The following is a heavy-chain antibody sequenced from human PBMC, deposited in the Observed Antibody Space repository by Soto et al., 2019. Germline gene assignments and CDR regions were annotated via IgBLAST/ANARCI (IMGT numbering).Heavy chain of an antibody. CDR2: ISGPSIYI. CDR1: GFTFSGYS. J-gene: IGHJ6*02. Sequence: EVQLVESGGGLVKPGGSPRLSCVASGFTFSGYSINWVRQAPGKGLEWVSYISGPSIYIYYADSVKGRFTISRDNAKSAWYLQMNRLRAEDTAVYYCAIGFRNGFNVWGQGTTVSVSS. D-gene: IGHD2-8*01. CDR3: AIGFRNGFNV. V-gene: IGHV3-21*01.